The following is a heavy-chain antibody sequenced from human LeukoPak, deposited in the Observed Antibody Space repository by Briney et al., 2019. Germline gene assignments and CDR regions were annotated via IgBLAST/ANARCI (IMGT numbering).Heavy chain of an antibody. V-gene: IGHV3-7*01. Sequence: GGSLRLSCAASEFAFSNYWMSWVRQAPGMGLEWVANIKEDGTEKNYVGSVKGRFTISRDNAKNSLYLQMNSLRAEDTAVYYCTTWGPWSHFDYWGQGTLVTVSS. CDR3: TTWGPWSHFDY. J-gene: IGHJ4*02. CDR2: IKEDGTEK. CDR1: EFAFSNYW. D-gene: IGHD3-3*01.